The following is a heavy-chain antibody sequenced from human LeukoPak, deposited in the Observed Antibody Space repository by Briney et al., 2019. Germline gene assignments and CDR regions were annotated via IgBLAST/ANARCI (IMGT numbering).Heavy chain of an antibody. J-gene: IGHJ4*02. D-gene: IGHD3-3*01. CDR2: IIPIFGTA. CDR3: ARGRVTIFGVVTGGPLYYFDY. V-gene: IGHV1-69*13. Sequence: SVKVSCKASGGTFSSYAISWVRQAPGQGLEWMGGIIPIFGTANYAQKFQGRVTITADESTSTAYMELSSLRSEDTAVYYCARGRVTIFGVVTGGPLYYFDYWGQGTLVTVSS. CDR1: GGTFSSYA.